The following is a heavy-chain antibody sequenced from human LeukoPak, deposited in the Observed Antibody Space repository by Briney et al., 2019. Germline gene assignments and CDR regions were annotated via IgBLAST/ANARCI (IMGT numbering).Heavy chain of an antibody. D-gene: IGHD3-10*01. Sequence: GGSLRLTCAASGFTINSIYMSWVRQAPGKGLEWVSVIYSDGNAYYAGSVKGRLTISRDNSKNTLFLQMNSLRAEDTAVYYCARGGGYGSGSRLDYWGQGTLVTVSS. CDR2: IYSDGNA. V-gene: IGHV3-66*01. J-gene: IGHJ4*02. CDR3: ARGGGYGSGSRLDY. CDR1: GFTINSIY.